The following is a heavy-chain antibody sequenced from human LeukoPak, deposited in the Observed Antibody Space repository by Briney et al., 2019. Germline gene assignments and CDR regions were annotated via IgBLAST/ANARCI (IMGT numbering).Heavy chain of an antibody. CDR1: GFTVSSNY. Sequence: PGGSLRLPXAASGFTVSSNYMSWVRQAPGRGREGVSVIYSGGSPYYEDSVKGRFTISRDNSKNTLYLQMNSLRAEDTAVYYCAREGFMGAFDIWGQGTMVTVSS. J-gene: IGHJ3*02. CDR2: IYSGGSP. CDR3: AREGFMGAFDI. D-gene: IGHD3-16*01. V-gene: IGHV3-53*01.